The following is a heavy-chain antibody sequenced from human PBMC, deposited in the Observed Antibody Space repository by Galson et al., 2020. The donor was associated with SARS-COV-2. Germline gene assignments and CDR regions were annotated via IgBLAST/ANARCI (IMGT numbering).Heavy chain of an antibody. J-gene: IGHJ6*03. CDR1: GGSFSGYY. Sequence: SETLSLTCAVYGGSFSGYYWSWIRQPPGKGLEWIGEINHSGSTNYNPSLKSRVTISVDTSKNQFSLKLSSVTAADTAVYYCARGYKDIVVVVAATGPNYYYYYMDVWGKGTTVTVSS. CDR3: ARGYKDIVVVVAATGPNYYYYYMDV. D-gene: IGHD2-15*01. CDR2: INHSGST. V-gene: IGHV4-34*01.